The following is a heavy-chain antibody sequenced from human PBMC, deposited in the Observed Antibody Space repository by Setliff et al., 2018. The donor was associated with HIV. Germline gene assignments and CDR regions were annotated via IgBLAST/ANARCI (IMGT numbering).Heavy chain of an antibody. CDR1: GASISGVNYY. J-gene: IGHJ4*02. V-gene: IGHV4-61*09. D-gene: IGHD6-19*01. CDR2: IKDTGAT. CDR3: ARGRRSSGWYVYH. Sequence: SETLSLTCSVSGASISGVNYYWTWIRQPAGKGLEWLGHIKDTGATNYSPSLKSRVTMSVDTSTNQFSLKLSSVTAADTAVYYCARGRRSSGWYVYHWGQGTLVTVSS.